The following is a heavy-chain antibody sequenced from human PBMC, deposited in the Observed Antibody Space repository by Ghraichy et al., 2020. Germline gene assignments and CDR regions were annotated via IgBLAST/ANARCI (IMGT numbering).Heavy chain of an antibody. CDR2: ISAYNGNT. CDR1: GYTFTSYG. Sequence: SVKVSCKASGYTFTSYGISWVRQAPGQGLEWMGWISAYNGNTNYAQKLQGRVTMTTDTSTSTAYMELRSLRSDDTAVYYCARGAYYDILTGYYNGFDYWGQGTLVTVSS. CDR3: ARGAYYDILTGYYNGFDY. V-gene: IGHV1-18*01. D-gene: IGHD3-9*01. J-gene: IGHJ4*02.